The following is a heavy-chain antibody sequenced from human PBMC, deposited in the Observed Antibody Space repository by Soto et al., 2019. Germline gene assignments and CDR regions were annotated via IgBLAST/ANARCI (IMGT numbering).Heavy chain of an antibody. J-gene: IGHJ4*02. D-gene: IGHD2-15*01. Sequence: QVQLVQSGSEVKKPGASVKVSCRASGYTFTNYGITWVRQAPGQGREWMGWISAYDGNTSYPQKFQGRVTMATDTSTRTAYMELRSLRSDYTAVYYCARDGIEGWFPKYYWGQGTLVTVSS. CDR1: GYTFTNYG. CDR2: ISAYDGNT. V-gene: IGHV1-18*04. CDR3: ARDGIEGWFPKYY.